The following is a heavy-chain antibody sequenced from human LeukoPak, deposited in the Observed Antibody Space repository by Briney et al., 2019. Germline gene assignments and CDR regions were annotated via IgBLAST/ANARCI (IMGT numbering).Heavy chain of an antibody. J-gene: IGHJ5*02. D-gene: IGHD2-2*01. CDR2: ISSSSSYI. Sequence: GGSLRLSCAASGFTFSSYSMNWVRQAPEKGLEWVSSISSSSSYIYYADSVKGRFTISRDNAKNSLYLQMNSLRAEDTAVYYCARDHHDIVVVPAAKNWFDPWGQGTLVTVSS. CDR1: GFTFSSYS. V-gene: IGHV3-21*01. CDR3: ARDHHDIVVVPAAKNWFDP.